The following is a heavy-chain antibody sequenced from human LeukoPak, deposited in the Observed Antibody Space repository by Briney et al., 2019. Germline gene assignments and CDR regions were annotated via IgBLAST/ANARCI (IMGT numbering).Heavy chain of an antibody. CDR2: IYPGDSDT. J-gene: IGHJ5*02. CDR3: ARLGQLTMVRGVSNWFDP. CDR1: GYSFTSYW. Sequence: GESLRISCKGSGYSFTSYWIGWVRQMPGKGLEWMGIIYPGDSDTRYSPSFQGQVTISADKSISTAYLQWSSLKASDTAMYYCARLGQLTMVRGVSNWFDPWGQGTLVTVSS. D-gene: IGHD3-10*01. V-gene: IGHV5-51*01.